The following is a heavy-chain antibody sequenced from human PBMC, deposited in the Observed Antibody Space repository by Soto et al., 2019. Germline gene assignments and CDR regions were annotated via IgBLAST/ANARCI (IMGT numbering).Heavy chain of an antibody. J-gene: IGHJ5*02. CDR1: GFTFSSYA. CDR2: ISGSGGST. V-gene: IGHV3-23*01. Sequence: GSLRLSCAASGFTFSSYAMSWVRQAPGKGLEWVSAISGSGGSTYYADSVKGRFTISRDNSKNTLYLQMNSLRAEDTAVYYCANPGAYCSSTSCYTDWFDPWGQGTLVTVSS. CDR3: ANPGAYCSSTSCYTDWFDP. D-gene: IGHD2-2*02.